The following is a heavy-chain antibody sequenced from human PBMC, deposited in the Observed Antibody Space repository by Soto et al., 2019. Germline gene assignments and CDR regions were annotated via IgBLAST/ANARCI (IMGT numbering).Heavy chain of an antibody. V-gene: IGHV1-69*13. CDR3: ARGGGPYVWFNEF. Sequence: SVKVSCKDSGGLFSSFAISWVRQAPGQGLEWLGGIIPVFGTTNYAEKFQDRVTITADESTNTAYMELTSLTSGDTAIYYCARGGGPYVWFNEFWGQGTLVTVSS. J-gene: IGHJ4*02. D-gene: IGHD3-16*01. CDR1: GGLFSSFA. CDR2: IIPVFGTT.